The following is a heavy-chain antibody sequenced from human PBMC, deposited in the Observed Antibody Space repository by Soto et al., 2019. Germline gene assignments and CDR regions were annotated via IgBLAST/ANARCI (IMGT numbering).Heavy chain of an antibody. D-gene: IGHD3-10*01. CDR2: ISWNGDAT. CDR1: GFTFDDYA. Sequence: EVHLVESGGALVQPGGSLRLSCTASGFTFDDYAIHWVRQAPGKGLEWISDISWNGDATGYADSVKGRFTISRDNAKNSLYLQMNSLRTEDTAMYFCANLPLYGSGFDCWGQGTLVTVAS. V-gene: IGHV3-9*01. J-gene: IGHJ4*02. CDR3: ANLPLYGSGFDC.